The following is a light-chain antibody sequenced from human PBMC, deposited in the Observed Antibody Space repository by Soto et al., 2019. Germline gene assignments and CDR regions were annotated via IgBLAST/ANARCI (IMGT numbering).Light chain of an antibody. Sequence: QSVLTQPASVSGSPGQSITISCTGTSSDVGSYNLVSWYQHHPGKAPKLLIFDGSKRPSGVSYRFSGSKSGNTASLTISGLQAEDEADYHCCSYGGFSTFVLFGGGTKLTVL. CDR1: SSDVGSYNL. CDR3: CSYGGFSTFVL. CDR2: DGS. V-gene: IGLV2-23*03. J-gene: IGLJ2*01.